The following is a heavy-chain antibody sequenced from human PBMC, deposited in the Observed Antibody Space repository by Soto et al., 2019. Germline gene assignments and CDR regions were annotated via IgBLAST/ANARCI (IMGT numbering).Heavy chain of an antibody. CDR3: AKRGVDTFGLSS. J-gene: IGHJ5*02. V-gene: IGHV3-74*01. D-gene: IGHD3-10*01. CDR2: INTDGSST. Sequence: EVQLVESGGGLVQPGGSLRLSCAVSGFTFSSFWMHWVRQAPGEGLVWVSRINTDGSSTSYADSVKGRFTISRDNAKNTLYLHMNTLRVEDTAMYYCAKRGVDTFGLSSWGQGTLVTVSS. CDR1: GFTFSSFW.